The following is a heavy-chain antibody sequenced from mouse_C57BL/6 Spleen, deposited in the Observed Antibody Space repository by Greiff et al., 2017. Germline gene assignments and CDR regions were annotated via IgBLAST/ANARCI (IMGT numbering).Heavy chain of an antibody. J-gene: IGHJ2*01. CDR1: GYSITSGYY. CDR3: ARWNWDYFDY. V-gene: IGHV3-6*01. Sequence: EVKLMESGPGLVKPSQSLSLTCSVTGYSITSGYYWNWIRQFPGNKLEWMGYISYDGSNNYNPSLKNRISITRDTSKNQFFLKLNSVTTEDTATYYCARWNWDYFDYWGQGTTLTVSS. D-gene: IGHD4-1*01. CDR2: ISYDGSN.